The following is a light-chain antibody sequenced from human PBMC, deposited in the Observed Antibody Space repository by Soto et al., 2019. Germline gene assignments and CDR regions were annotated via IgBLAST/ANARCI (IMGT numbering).Light chain of an antibody. J-gene: IGLJ3*02. V-gene: IGLV2-23*02. CDR3: CSYAGSSTLV. CDR1: SSDVGSYNL. Sequence: QSVLTQPASVSGSPGQSITISCTGTSSDVGSYNLVSWYQQHPGKAPKLMIYEVSKRPSGVSNRFSGSKSGNTASLTISGLQAEDEADYYCCSYAGSSTLVFGGGTQLTVL. CDR2: EVS.